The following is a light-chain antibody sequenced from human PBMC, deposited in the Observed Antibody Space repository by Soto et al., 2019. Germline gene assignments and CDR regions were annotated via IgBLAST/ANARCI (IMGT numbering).Light chain of an antibody. CDR3: QKYDRAPFT. V-gene: IGKV1-27*01. J-gene: IGKJ3*01. CDR2: AAS. CDR1: QGISTY. Sequence: DIQMTQSPSSLSASVGDRVTITCRASQGISTYLAWYQQKPGKVPKLLIFAASTLQSGVPSHFSGSGSGTYFTLTINSLQPEDVATYFCQKYDRAPFTFGPGTKVHI.